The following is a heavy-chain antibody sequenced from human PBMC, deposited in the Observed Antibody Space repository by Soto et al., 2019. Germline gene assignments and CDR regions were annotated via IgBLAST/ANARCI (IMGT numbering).Heavy chain of an antibody. CDR1: GYSFTTYW. V-gene: IGHV5-10-1*01. J-gene: IGHJ6*04. CDR2: IDPSDSYT. D-gene: IGHD2-21*01. CDR3: ARQGVVPPGHANMDV. Sequence: GESLKISCKGSGYSFTTYWISWVRQMPGKGLEWMGRIDPSDSYTNYSPSFQGHVTVSIDKSISTAYLQWSSLKASDTAMYYCARQGVVPPGHANMDVWGKGTTVTVSS.